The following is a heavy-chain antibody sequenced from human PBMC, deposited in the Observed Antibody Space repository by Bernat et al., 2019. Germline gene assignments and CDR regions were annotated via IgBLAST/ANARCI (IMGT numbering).Heavy chain of an antibody. CDR2: INEVNGNS. Sequence: QVQLLQSGTEVKKPGASVLVSCKASGYIFNTYAVHWVRQAPGQGLEWMGWINEVNGNSRYSQKFQGRLTINWDTSATPAYMELSSLTSEDTAVYYCARDRPTGSGTCCMDVWGQGTTVSVSS. D-gene: IGHD3-10*01. CDR3: ARDRPTGSGTCCMDV. CDR1: GYIFNTYA. J-gene: IGHJ6*02. V-gene: IGHV1-3*01.